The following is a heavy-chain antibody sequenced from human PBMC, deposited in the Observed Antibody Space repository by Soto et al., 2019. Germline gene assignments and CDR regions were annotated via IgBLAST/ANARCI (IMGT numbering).Heavy chain of an antibody. CDR3: ATFRDY. CDR1: GFPFSSYN. CDR2: ISSSSSAI. V-gene: IGHV3-48*01. Sequence: GGSLSLSCAASGFPFSSYNMNWVRQAPGKGLEWVSYISSSSSAIYYADSVKGRFTISRDNAKNSLYLQMSSLRAEDTAVYYCATFRDYWGQGTLVTVSS. J-gene: IGHJ4*02.